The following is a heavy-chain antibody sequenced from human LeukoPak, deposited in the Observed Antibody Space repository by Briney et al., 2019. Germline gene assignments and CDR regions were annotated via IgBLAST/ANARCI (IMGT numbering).Heavy chain of an antibody. CDR1: GFTFSGYA. D-gene: IGHD5-12*01. CDR3: AKGIVQWLFDY. J-gene: IGHJ4*02. V-gene: IGHV3-23*01. CDR2: ISGSGGST. Sequence: GGSLRLSCAASGFTFSGYAMSWVRQAPGKGLEWVSAISGSGGSTYYADSVKGRFTISRDNSKDTLYLQMNSLRAEDTAVYYCAKGIVQWLFDYWGQGTLVTVSS.